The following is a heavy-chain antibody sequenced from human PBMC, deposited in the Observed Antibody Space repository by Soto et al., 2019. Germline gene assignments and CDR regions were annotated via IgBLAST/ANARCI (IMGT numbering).Heavy chain of an antibody. CDR3: ARGYSDSSWGSYPLAY. CDR2: IKQDGSEK. Sequence: GVSLRLPCAAAGGTCGGYWGRWVRQEQGKGLEWVANIKQDGSEKYYVDSVKGRFTISRDNAKNSLYLEMTSLRAEDTAVYYCARGYSDSSWGSYPLAYWGQGTPVTVSS. V-gene: IGHV3-7*01. J-gene: IGHJ4*02. CDR1: GGTCGGYW. D-gene: IGHD3-16*02.